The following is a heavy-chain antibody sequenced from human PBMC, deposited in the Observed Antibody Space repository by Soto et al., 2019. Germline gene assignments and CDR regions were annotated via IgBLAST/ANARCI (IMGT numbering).Heavy chain of an antibody. Sequence: QVQLVESGGGLVKPGGSLRLSCAASGLTFSDCYMNWIRQAPGKGLEWVSYISSSGSSINYAGSVKGRFTISRDNAKNSRYLQRNSLRAEDTAMYYCARVRFGEWGYAMDVWGQGTTVIVSS. CDR3: ARVRFGEWGYAMDV. D-gene: IGHD3-10*01. CDR1: GLTFSDCY. V-gene: IGHV3-11*01. J-gene: IGHJ6*02. CDR2: ISSSGSSI.